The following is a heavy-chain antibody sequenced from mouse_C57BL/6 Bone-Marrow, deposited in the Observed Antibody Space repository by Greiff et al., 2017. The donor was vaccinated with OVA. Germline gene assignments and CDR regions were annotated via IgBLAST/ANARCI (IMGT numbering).Heavy chain of an antibody. CDR3: ARGRGTVLAY. CDR2: ISSGSSTI. V-gene: IGHV5-17*01. J-gene: IGHJ3*01. Sequence: EVKLVESGGGLVKPGGSLKLSCAASGFTFSDYGMHWVRQAPEKGLEWVAYISSGSSTIYYADTVKGRFTITRDNAKITLFLQMTSLGSEDTAMYYCARGRGTVLAYWGQGTLVTVSA. D-gene: IGHD4-1*01. CDR1: GFTFSDYG.